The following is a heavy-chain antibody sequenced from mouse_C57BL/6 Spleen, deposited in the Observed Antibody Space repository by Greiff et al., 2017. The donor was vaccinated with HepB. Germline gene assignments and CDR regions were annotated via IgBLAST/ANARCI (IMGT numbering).Heavy chain of an antibody. D-gene: IGHD3-2*02. CDR1: GYTFTSYW. J-gene: IGHJ3*01. V-gene: IGHV1-64*01. CDR2: IHPNSGST. CDR3: ARSERDSSGSAWFAY. Sequence: QVQLKQPGAELVKPGASVKLSCKASGYTFTSYWMHWVKQRPGQGLEWIGMIHPNSGSTNYNEKFKSKATLTVDKSSSTAYMQLSSLTSEDSAVYYSARSERDSSGSAWFAYWGQGTLVTVSA.